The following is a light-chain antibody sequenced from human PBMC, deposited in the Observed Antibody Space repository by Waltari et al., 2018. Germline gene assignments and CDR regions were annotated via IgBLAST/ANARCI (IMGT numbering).Light chain of an antibody. CDR3: QKYYSTHGIT. V-gene: IGKV4-1*01. Sequence: DIVMTQSPDSLAVSLGERATINCKSSQSVLYSSNNKNYLAWYQQKPGQPPKLLIYWASTRDSGVSDRFSGSGSGTDSTLTISSLQAEDVAVYYCQKYYSTHGITFGQGTRLEIK. CDR1: QSVLYSSNNKNY. J-gene: IGKJ5*01. CDR2: WAS.